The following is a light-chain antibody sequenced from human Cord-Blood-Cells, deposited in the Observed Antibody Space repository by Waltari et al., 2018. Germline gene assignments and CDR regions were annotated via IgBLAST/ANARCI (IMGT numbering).Light chain of an antibody. V-gene: IGKV4-1*01. CDR1: QSVLYSFNNKNY. CDR3: QQYDSTLT. Sequence: DIVMTQSPDSLAVSLGERATINCKSSQSVLYSFNNKNYLAWYQQKPGQPPKLLIYWSSTRESVVPDRFSGSGSGTDFTLTISSLQAEDVADYYCQQYDSTLTFGGGTKVEIK. J-gene: IGKJ4*01. CDR2: WSS.